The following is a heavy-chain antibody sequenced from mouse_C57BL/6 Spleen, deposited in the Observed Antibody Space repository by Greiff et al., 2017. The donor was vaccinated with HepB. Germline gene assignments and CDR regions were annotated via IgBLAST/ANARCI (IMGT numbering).Heavy chain of an antibody. CDR2: IDPENGDT. J-gene: IGHJ4*01. D-gene: IGHD2-4*01. V-gene: IGHV14-4*01. Sequence: VQLKESGAELVRPGASVKLSCTASGFNIKDDYMHWVKQRPEQGLEWIGWIDPENGDTEYASKFQGKAPITADTSSNTAYLQLSSLTSEDTAVYYCTLYYDYDYAMDYWGQGTSVTVSS. CDR1: GFNIKDDY. CDR3: TLYYDYDYAMDY.